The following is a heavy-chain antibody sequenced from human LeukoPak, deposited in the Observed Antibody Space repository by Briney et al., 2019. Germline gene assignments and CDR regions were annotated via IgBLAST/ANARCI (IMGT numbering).Heavy chain of an antibody. J-gene: IGHJ3*02. CDR1: GHTFTDYY. CDR3: ARIRDGYNDAYDI. V-gene: IGHV1-46*01. Sequence: GASVKVSCKASGHTFTDYYMHWVRQAPGQVLEWMGLINPDGGNTNYAQNFQGRVTLTRDTSTSTVYMELSSLRSEDTAIYYCARIRDGYNDAYDIWGQGTVVTVPS. D-gene: IGHD5-24*01. CDR2: INPDGGNT.